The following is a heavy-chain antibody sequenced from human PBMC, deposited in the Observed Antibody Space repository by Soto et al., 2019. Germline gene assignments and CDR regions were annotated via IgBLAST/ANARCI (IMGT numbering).Heavy chain of an antibody. CDR2: ISPSTSHI. J-gene: IGHJ6*02. CDR1: GFTFSSCT. V-gene: IGHV3-21*01. CDR3: SGCSGGACHQNYGMDV. Sequence: EVHLVESGGGLVKPGGSLRLSCAVSGFTFSSCTMNWVRQAPGKGLEWVSSISPSTSHIYYADSVKGRFTISRDNAMNSLFLQMNSLRAEDTAVYSCSGCSGGACHQNYGMDVWGQGTTVTVSS. D-gene: IGHD2-15*01.